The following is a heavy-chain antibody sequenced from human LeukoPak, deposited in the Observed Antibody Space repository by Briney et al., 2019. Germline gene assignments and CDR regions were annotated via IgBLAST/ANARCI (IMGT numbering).Heavy chain of an antibody. CDR2: ICACNGNT. J-gene: IGHJ4*02. V-gene: IGHV1-18*01. CDR3: ARGYYDCRSGPHRIFDY. Sequence: ASVKVSCKPSLYTLTSYVISWVRQAPGQGLEWVGWICACNGNTNYAQKLQGRVTMTTDTSTSTAYMDLRTLRSDGTALVYCARGYYDCRSGPHRIFDYWGQGTLVTVSS. CDR1: LYTLTSYV. D-gene: IGHD3-3*01.